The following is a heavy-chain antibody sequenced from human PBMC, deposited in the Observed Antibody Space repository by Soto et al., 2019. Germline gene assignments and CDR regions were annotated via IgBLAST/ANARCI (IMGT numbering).Heavy chain of an antibody. J-gene: IGHJ4*02. CDR3: ARDTEAGLLWFGELLSGVLDY. V-gene: IGHV3-64*01. CDR2: ISSNGGST. D-gene: IGHD3-10*01. Sequence: GGSLRLSCAASGFTFSSYAMHWVRQAPGKGLEYVSAISSNGGSTYYANSVKGRFTISRDNSKNTLYLQMGSLRAEDMAVYYCARDTEAGLLWFGELLSGVLDYWGQGTLVTVSS. CDR1: GFTFSSYA.